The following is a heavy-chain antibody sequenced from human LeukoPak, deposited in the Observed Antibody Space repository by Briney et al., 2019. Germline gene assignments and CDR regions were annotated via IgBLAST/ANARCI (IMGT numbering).Heavy chain of an antibody. CDR1: GYTFTGYY. CDR2: INPNSGGT. Sequence: ASVKVSCEASGYTFTGYYMHWVRQAPGQGLEWMGWINPNSGGTNYAQKFQGRVTMTRDTSISTAYMELSRLRSDDTAVYYCARDRSRGKMATITGGYWGQGTLATVSS. D-gene: IGHD5-24*01. J-gene: IGHJ4*02. V-gene: IGHV1-2*02. CDR3: ARDRSRGKMATITGGY.